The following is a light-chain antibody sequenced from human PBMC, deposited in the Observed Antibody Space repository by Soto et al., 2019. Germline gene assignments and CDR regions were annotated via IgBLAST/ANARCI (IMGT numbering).Light chain of an antibody. J-gene: IGKJ1*01. CDR1: QSVSSSH. Sequence: ENVLTQSPGTPSLSPGEKATPSCRASQSVSSSHLAWYQQKPGQAPRLLIYGASSRATGIPDRFSGSGSGTDFTLTISRLEPEDFAVYYCQQYGSSPRTFGQGTKV. CDR2: GAS. V-gene: IGKV3-20*01. CDR3: QQYGSSPRT.